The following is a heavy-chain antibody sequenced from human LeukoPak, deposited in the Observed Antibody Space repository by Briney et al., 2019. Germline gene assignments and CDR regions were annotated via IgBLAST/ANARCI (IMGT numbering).Heavy chain of an antibody. CDR3: ARTFSYGASWYFDL. J-gene: IGHJ2*01. V-gene: IGHV4-34*01. Sequence: SETLSLTCAVYGGSFSGFYWSWVRQPSGKGLEWIGEINHSGSTHYNPSFKSRVTILVDTSRNQFSLKLTSVTAADTAVYYCARTFSYGASWYFDLWGRGTLVTVSS. CDR2: INHSGST. CDR1: GGSFSGFY. D-gene: IGHD4-17*01.